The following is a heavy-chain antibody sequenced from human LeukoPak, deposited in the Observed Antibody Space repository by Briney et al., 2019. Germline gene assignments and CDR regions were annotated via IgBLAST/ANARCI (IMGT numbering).Heavy chain of an antibody. Sequence: GGSLRLSCAASGFTFINYAMRWVRQAPGKGLEWVSAISGSGGSTYYADSVKGRFTISRDNSKNTLYLQVNNLRVEDTAVDYCAKDTGRVVPDAFDIWGQGTMVTVSS. D-gene: IGHD2-2*01. J-gene: IGHJ3*02. CDR1: GFTFINYA. CDR2: ISGSGGST. V-gene: IGHV3-23*01. CDR3: AKDTGRVVPDAFDI.